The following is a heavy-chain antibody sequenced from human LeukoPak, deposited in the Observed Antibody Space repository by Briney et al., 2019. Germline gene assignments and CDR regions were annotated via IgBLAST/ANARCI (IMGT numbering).Heavy chain of an antibody. J-gene: IGHJ4*02. CDR2: INPNSGGT. Sequence: ASVKVSCKASGYTFTGHYMHWVRQAPGQGLEWMGWINPNSGGTNYAQKFQGRVTMTRDTSISTAYMELSRLRSDDTAVYYCARPYSGSYPYFDYWGQGALVTVSS. CDR1: GYTFTGHY. D-gene: IGHD1-26*01. CDR3: ARPYSGSYPYFDY. V-gene: IGHV1-2*02.